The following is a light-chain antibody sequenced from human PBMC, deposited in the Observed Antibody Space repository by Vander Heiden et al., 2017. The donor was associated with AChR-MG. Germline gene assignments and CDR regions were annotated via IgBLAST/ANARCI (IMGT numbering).Light chain of an antibody. CDR2: GAS. V-gene: IGKV3-15*01. J-gene: IGKJ1*01. CDR1: QSVSSN. Sequence: EIVMTQSPDTLSVSPGERATLSCRASQSVSSNLAWYQQKPGQAPRLLIYGASTRATGIPARFSGSWSGTEITLTISSLQSEDFAVYYCQQYNNWPPWTFGQGTKVEIK. CDR3: QQYNNWPPWT.